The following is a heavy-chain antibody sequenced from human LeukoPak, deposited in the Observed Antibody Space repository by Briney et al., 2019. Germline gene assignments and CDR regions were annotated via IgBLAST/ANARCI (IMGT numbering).Heavy chain of an antibody. Sequence: SETLSLTCTVSGGSISSYYWSWIRQPPGKGLEWIGYIYYSGSTNYNPSLKSRVTISVDTSKNQFSLELSSVTAADTAVYYCARHAGYCSGGSCYPANWFDPWGQGTLVTVSS. CDR1: GGSISSYY. CDR2: IYYSGST. V-gene: IGHV4-59*08. D-gene: IGHD2-15*01. CDR3: ARHAGYCSGGSCYPANWFDP. J-gene: IGHJ5*02.